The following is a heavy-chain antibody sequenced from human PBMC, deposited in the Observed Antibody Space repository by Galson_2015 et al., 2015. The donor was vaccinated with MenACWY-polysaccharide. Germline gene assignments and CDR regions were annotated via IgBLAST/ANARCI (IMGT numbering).Heavy chain of an antibody. V-gene: IGHV3-30*02. D-gene: IGHD6-19*01. CDR1: GFTFSSYG. CDR2: IRYDGSNK. J-gene: IGHJ4*02. Sequence: SLRLSCAASGFTFSSYGMHWVRQAPGKGLEWVALIRYDGSNKYYADSVKGRFTISRDNSKNTLYLQTNSLRAEDTAVYYCAKDLQRAVAGKIMDYWGQGTLVTVSS. CDR3: AKDLQRAVAGKIMDY.